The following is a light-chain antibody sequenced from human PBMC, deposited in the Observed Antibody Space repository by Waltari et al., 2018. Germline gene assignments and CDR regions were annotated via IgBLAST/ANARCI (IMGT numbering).Light chain of an antibody. V-gene: IGLV1-47*01. CDR3: AAWDASLSGYL. Sequence: QSVLTQPPSASGTPGQRITISCSGGTSNIGRDNVYWYQQVPGRTPRLLISHNDQLPSGVPDRFSASKSGTSASLAISGLRFEDDADYYCAAWDASLSGYLFGAGTKVTVL. J-gene: IGLJ1*01. CDR1: TSNIGRDN. CDR2: HND.